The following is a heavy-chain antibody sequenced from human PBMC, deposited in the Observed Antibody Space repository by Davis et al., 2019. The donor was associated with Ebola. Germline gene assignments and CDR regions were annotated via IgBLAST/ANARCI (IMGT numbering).Heavy chain of an antibody. CDR1: GFTFSDYY. Sequence: PGGSLRLSCAASGFTFSDYYMSWIRQAPGKGLEWISYISSGSTIFQAESVKGRFTISRDNTKNLLYLQINSLRAEDTAVYYCARDRWGGGYWGQGTRVSVSS. CDR3: ARDRWGGGY. V-gene: IGHV3-11*04. CDR2: ISSGSTI. J-gene: IGHJ4*02. D-gene: IGHD4-23*01.